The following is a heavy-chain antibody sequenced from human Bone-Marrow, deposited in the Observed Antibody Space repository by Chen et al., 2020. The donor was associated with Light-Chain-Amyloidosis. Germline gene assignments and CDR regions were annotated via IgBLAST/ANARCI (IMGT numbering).Heavy chain of an antibody. CDR2: ISGSGCSR. Sequence: EVQLVESGGGLLQRGGSLRLSCAASGFAFSSYAMSWVRQAPGKGLAWGSTISGSGCSRYYGDSVEGRLTISRDNSKNALFLQMNSLRAEDTAVYYCAKDISYDDILPGYPADAFDIWGQGTMVTVSS. CDR3: AKDISYDDILPGYPADAFDI. V-gene: IGHV3-23*04. J-gene: IGHJ3*02. D-gene: IGHD3-9*01. CDR1: GFAFSSYA.